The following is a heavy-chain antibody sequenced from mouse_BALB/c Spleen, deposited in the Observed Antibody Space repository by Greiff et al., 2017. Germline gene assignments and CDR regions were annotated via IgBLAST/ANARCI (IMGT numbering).Heavy chain of an antibody. V-gene: IGHV5-6*01. CDR1: GFTFSSYG. Sequence: EVQLVESGGDLVKPGGSLKLSCAASGFTFSSYGMSWVRQTPDKRLEWVATISSGGSYTYYPDSVKGRFTISRDNAKNTLYLQMSSLKSEDTAMYYCARCTTVVATDYWGQGTTLTVSS. D-gene: IGHD1-1*01. J-gene: IGHJ2*01. CDR2: ISSGGSYT. CDR3: ARCTTVVATDY.